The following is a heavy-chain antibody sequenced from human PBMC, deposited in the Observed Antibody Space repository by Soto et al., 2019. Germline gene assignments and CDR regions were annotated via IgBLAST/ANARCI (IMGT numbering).Heavy chain of an antibody. CDR2: INAGNGNT. CDR3: ARSIVVVTALES. J-gene: IGHJ5*01. Sequence: QVQLVQSGAEEKKPGASVKVSCKASGYTFTSYAMHWVRQAPGQRLEWMGWINAGNGNTKYSQKFQGRVTITRDTSASTAYLELSRLRSEATAAYYCARSIVVVTALESWGQGTLVTVYS. CDR1: GYTFTSYA. D-gene: IGHD2-21*02. V-gene: IGHV1-3*05.